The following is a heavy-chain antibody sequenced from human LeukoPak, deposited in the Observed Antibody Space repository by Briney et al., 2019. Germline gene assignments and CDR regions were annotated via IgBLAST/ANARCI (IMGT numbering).Heavy chain of an antibody. D-gene: IGHD2-15*01. CDR2: ISWNSGSI. Sequence: GRSLRLSCAASGFTFDDYAMHWVRQAPGKGLEWVSGISWNSGSIGYADSVKGRFTISRDNAKNSLYLQMNSLRAEDTAVYYCARDGVVVAAQYYYYYYMDVWGKGTTVTVSS. CDR3: ARDGVVVAAQYYYYYYMDV. V-gene: IGHV3-9*01. CDR1: GFTFDDYA. J-gene: IGHJ6*03.